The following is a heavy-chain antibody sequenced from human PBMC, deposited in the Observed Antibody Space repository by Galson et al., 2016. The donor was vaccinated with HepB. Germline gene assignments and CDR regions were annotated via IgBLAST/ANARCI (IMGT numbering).Heavy chain of an antibody. Sequence: SETLSLTCTVSGGSVSSGSYYWSWIRQPPGKGLEWIGYIYYSGSTNYNPSLKSRVTISVDTSKNQFSLRLNSVTAADTAFYYCAREEERQLVRRFDPRGQGTLVTVSS. CDR1: GGSVSSGSYY. CDR3: AREEERQLVRRFDP. V-gene: IGHV4-61*01. CDR2: IYYSGST. J-gene: IGHJ5*02. D-gene: IGHD6-13*01.